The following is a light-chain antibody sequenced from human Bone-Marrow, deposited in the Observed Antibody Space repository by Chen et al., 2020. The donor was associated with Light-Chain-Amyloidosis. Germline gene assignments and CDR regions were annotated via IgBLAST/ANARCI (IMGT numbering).Light chain of an antibody. CDR1: SGSIATKY. CDR3: QTYQGSSQGV. J-gene: IGLJ3*02. CDR2: EED. Sequence: NFMLTQPHSVSESPGKTVIISCTRSSGSIATKYVQWYQHRPGSSPTTVIYEEDQRPPGVPYRFSGSIDRPSNSSSLISAGLKTEDEADYYCQTYQGSSQGVFGGGTKLTVL. V-gene: IGLV6-57*01.